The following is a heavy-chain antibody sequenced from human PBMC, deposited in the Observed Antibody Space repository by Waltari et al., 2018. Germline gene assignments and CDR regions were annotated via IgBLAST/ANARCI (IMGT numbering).Heavy chain of an antibody. CDR1: GGTFSSYA. V-gene: IGHV1-69*04. Sequence: QVQLVQSGAEVKKPGSSVKVSCKASGGTFSSYAISWVRQAPGQGLEWMGGIIPILGIANYAQKFQGRVTITADESTSTAYMELSSLRSEDTAVYYCARLSQTYPDYDFWSGPMGAFDIWGQGTMVTVSS. J-gene: IGHJ3*02. CDR3: ARLSQTYPDYDFWSGPMGAFDI. CDR2: IIPILGIA. D-gene: IGHD3-3*01.